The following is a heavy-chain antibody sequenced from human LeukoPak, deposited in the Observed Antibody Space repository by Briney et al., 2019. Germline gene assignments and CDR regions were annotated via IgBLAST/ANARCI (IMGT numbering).Heavy chain of an antibody. D-gene: IGHD6-13*01. J-gene: IGHJ4*02. CDR1: GFTFSSNW. V-gene: IGHV3-74*01. Sequence: TGGSLRLSCAASGFTFSSNWMHWVRQAPGKGLVWVSQINSDGSSTNYADSVKGRFTISRDNAKNTLYLQMNSLRAEDTAVYYCARAGLAATFDYWGQGTLVTVSS. CDR3: ARAGLAATFDY. CDR2: INSDGSST.